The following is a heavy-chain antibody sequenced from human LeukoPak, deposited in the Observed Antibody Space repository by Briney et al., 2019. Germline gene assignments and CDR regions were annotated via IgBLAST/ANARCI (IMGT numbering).Heavy chain of an antibody. V-gene: IGHV1-46*01. CDR2: INPSGGST. D-gene: IGHD2-2*01. Sequence: ASVKVSCKASGYTFTGYYMHWVRQAPGQGLEWMGIINPSGGSTSYAQKFQGRVTMTRDMSTSTVYMELRSLRSDDTAVYYCARGSCSSTNCYPHEDFWGQGTLVTVSS. CDR3: ARGSCSSTNCYPHEDF. CDR1: GYTFTGYY. J-gene: IGHJ4*02.